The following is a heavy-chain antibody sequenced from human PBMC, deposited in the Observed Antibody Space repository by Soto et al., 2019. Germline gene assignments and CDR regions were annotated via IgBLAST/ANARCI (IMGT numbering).Heavy chain of an antibody. D-gene: IGHD6-6*01. CDR2: INAGNGNT. Sequence: ASVKVSCKASGYTFTSYAMHWVRQAPGQKLEWMGWINAGNGNTKYSQKFQGRVTITRDTSASTAYMELSSLRSEDTAVYYCARVGASSSSWFFDYWGQGTLVTVSS. V-gene: IGHV1-3*01. CDR1: GYTFTSYA. CDR3: ARVGASSSSWFFDY. J-gene: IGHJ4*02.